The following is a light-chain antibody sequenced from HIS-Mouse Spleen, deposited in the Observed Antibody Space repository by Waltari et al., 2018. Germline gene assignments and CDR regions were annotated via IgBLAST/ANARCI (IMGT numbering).Light chain of an antibody. CDR1: NIGSKS. CDR3: QVWDSSSDHVV. J-gene: IGLJ2*01. Sequence: SYVLTQPPPVSVAPGKTASITRGGNNIGSKSVHWYQQKPGQAPVLVVYDDSDRPSGIPERFSGSNSGNTATLTISRVEDGDEADYYCQVWDSSSDHVVFGGGTKLTVL. V-gene: IGLV3-21*03. CDR2: DDS.